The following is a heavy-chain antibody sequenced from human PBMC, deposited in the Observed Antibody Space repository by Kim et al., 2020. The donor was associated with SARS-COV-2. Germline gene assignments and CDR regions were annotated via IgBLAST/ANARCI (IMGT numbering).Heavy chain of an antibody. CDR1: GGSISSSSYY. Sequence: SETLSLTCTVSGGSISSSSYYWGWIRQPPGKGLEWIGSIYYSGSTYYNPSLKSRVTISVDTSKNQFSLKLSSVTAADTAVYYCARETLPTAYYYGMDVWGQGTTVTVSS. V-gene: IGHV4-39*07. J-gene: IGHJ6*02. CDR3: ARETLPTAYYYGMDV. CDR2: IYYSGST.